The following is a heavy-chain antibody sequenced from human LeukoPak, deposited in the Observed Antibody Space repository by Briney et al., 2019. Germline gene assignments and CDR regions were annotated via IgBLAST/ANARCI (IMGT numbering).Heavy chain of an antibody. CDR3: ARQITMIVVDY. J-gene: IGHJ4*02. V-gene: IGHV4-39*01. Sequence: SETLSLTCTVSGGSISSSSYYWGWLPQPPGQGLEWIGSIYYSGSTYYNPSLKSRITISVNTSKNQFSLKLSSVTAADTAVYYCARQITMIVVDYWGQGTLVTVSS. CDR2: IYYSGST. D-gene: IGHD3-22*01. CDR1: GGSISSSSYY.